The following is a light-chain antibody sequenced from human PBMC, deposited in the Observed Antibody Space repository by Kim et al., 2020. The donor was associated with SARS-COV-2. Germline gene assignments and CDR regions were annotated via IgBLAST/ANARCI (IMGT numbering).Light chain of an antibody. J-gene: IGLJ1*01. V-gene: IGLV2-14*01. CDR3: SSYTSSSTSLYV. CDR1: SSDVGGYNY. CDR2: DVS. Sequence: LTQPASVSGSPGQSITISCTGTSSDVGGYNYVSWYQQYPGKAPKLMIYDVSKRPSGVSNRFSGSKSGNTASLTISGLQAEDEADYYCSSYTSSSTSLYVFGTGTKVTVL.